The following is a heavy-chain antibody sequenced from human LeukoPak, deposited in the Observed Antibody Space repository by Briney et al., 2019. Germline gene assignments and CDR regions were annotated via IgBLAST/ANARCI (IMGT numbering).Heavy chain of an antibody. Sequence: GGSLRLSCAASGFTFRSYAMSWVRQAPGKGLVWVSHINSDGSSTNYADSVKGRFTISRDNAKNTLYLQMKSLRAEDTAVYYCARDRASSVVPAAPATWGQGTLVTVSS. CDR1: GFTFRSYA. V-gene: IGHV3-74*01. CDR3: ARDRASSVVPAAPAT. D-gene: IGHD2-2*01. CDR2: INSDGSST. J-gene: IGHJ4*02.